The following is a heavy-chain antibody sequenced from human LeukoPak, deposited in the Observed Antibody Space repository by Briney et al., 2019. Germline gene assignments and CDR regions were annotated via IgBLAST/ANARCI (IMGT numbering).Heavy chain of an antibody. CDR3: ARVVPAAIWDAFDI. D-gene: IGHD2-2*01. J-gene: IGHJ3*02. Sequence: GASVKVSCKASGYTFTSYGISWVRQAPGQGLEWMGWISAYNGNTNYAQKLQGRVTMTTDTSTSTAYMELRSLRSDDTAVYYCARVVPAAIWDAFDIWGQGTMVTVSS. CDR1: GYTFTSYG. CDR2: ISAYNGNT. V-gene: IGHV1-18*01.